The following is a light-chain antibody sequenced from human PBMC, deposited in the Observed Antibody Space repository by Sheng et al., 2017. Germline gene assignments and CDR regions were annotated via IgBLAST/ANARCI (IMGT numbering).Light chain of an antibody. CDR1: QRVPSNF. Sequence: LVVTQSPGTLSLSPGERATLSCRASQRVPSNFVAWYQQKPGQAPRLLIYAASSRATGIPDRFSGSGSGTDFILTISSLEPEDFAVYYCQQYGGSTGTFGGGTRVDIK. V-gene: IGKV3-20*01. J-gene: IGKJ4*01. CDR2: AAS. CDR3: QQYGGSTGT.